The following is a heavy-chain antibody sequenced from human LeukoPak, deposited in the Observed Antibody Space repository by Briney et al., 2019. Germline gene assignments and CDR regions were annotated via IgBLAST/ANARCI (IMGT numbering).Heavy chain of an antibody. V-gene: IGHV4-34*01. D-gene: IGHD3-10*01. CDR1: GGSFSGYY. Sequence: PSETLSVTCAVYGGSFSGYYRSWIRQPPGKGLEWIGEINHSGSTNYNPSLKSRVTISVDTSKNQFSLKLSSVTAADTAVYYCASLRGHDAFDIWGQGTMVTVSS. J-gene: IGHJ3*02. CDR2: INHSGST. CDR3: ASLRGHDAFDI.